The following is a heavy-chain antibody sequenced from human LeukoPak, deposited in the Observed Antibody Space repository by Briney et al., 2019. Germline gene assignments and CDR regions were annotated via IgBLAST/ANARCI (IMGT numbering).Heavy chain of an antibody. D-gene: IGHD1-26*01. CDR1: GFTFSDYW. V-gene: IGHV3-74*01. CDR2: INTDGRRT. J-gene: IGHJ3*02. Sequence: PGGSLRLSCAASGFTFSDYWMHWVRQAPGKGLVWVSGINTDGRRTTYADSVKGRFTISRDNSKNTLYLQMNSLRAEDTAVYYCARGGSYLSAFDIWGQGTMVTVSS. CDR3: ARGGSYLSAFDI.